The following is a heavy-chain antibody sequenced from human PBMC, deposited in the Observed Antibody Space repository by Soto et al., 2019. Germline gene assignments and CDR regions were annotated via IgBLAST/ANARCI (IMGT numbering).Heavy chain of an antibody. CDR3: VRRGYNWQFSDY. D-gene: IGHD6-25*01. V-gene: IGHV3-23*01. CDR1: GFTFSSYG. CDR2: ISNSGSEI. J-gene: IGHJ4*02. Sequence: PGGSLRLSCAASGFTFSSYGMSWVRQAPGKGLEWVSSISNSGSEIFCAASVKGRFTISRDSSKNTLYLEMSSLRPEDTAVYYCVRRGYNWQFSDYWGQGTLVTVSS.